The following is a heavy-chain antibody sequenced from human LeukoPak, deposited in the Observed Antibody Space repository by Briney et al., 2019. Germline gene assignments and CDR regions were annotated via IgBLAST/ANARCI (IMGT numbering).Heavy chain of an antibody. J-gene: IGHJ3*02. V-gene: IGHV1-46*01. Sequence: GASVKVSCKASGYTFTSYYMHWVRQAPGQGLEWMGIINPSGGSTSYAQKFQGRVTMTRDTSTSTVYMELSSLRAEDTAVYYCAKGITTVTTSDDAFDIWGQGTMVTVSS. CDR3: AKGITTVTTSDDAFDI. CDR2: INPSGGST. CDR1: GYTFTSYY. D-gene: IGHD4-17*01.